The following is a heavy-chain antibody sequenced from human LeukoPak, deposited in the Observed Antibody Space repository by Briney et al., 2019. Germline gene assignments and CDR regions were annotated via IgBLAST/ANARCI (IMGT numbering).Heavy chain of an antibody. D-gene: IGHD4-17*01. CDR1: GGSISSYY. J-gene: IGHJ4*02. CDR3: ARGGMFYGDYFSLGY. CDR2: IYYSGST. V-gene: IGHV4-59*01. Sequence: PSETLSLTCTVSGGSISSYYWSWIRQPPGKGLEWIGYIYYSGSTNYNPSLKSRVTISVDTSMNQFSLKLSSVTAADTAVYYCARGGMFYGDYFSLGYWGQGTLVTVSS.